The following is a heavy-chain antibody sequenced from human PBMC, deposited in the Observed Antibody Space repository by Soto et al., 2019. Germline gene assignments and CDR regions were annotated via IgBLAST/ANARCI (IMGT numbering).Heavy chain of an antibody. CDR2: INHSRST. J-gene: IGHJ6*03. Sequence: SDTLSLTCAVYGGSFSGYFWSWIRQPPGKGLEWIGEINHSRSTNYNPSLKSRVTISVDTSKNQFSLKLSSVTAADTAVYYCARCPLSALTRDYYMDVWGKGTTVT. CDR3: ARCPLSALTRDYYMDV. CDR1: GGSFSGYF. D-gene: IGHD3-10*01. V-gene: IGHV4-34*01.